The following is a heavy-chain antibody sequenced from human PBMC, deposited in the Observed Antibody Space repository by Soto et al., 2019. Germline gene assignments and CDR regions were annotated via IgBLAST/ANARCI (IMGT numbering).Heavy chain of an antibody. J-gene: IGHJ5*01. D-gene: IGHD6-13*01. CDR3: ARASIHGSSWYFWFDP. CDR1: GGTFSRYA. V-gene: IGHV1-69*01. Sequence: QVQLVQSGAEVRKPGSSVNVSCKASGGTFSRYAINWVRQAPGQGLEWMGGIIPMFGTTNYAQKFKGRVTITADESTSTVYMELNTLRSEDAAVYYCARASIHGSSWYFWFDPWGQGTLVTVSS. CDR2: IIPMFGTT.